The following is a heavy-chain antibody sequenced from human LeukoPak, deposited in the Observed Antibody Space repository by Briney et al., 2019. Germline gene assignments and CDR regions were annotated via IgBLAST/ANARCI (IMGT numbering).Heavy chain of an antibody. CDR1: GYNFTSYA. J-gene: IGHJ3*02. Sequence: ASGKVSCKASGYNFTSYAMKWVRQAPGQGLEWMGWIKNNTGNPTYAQGFTRRLVFSLDTSVSTAYLQISSLKAEDTAVYYCAWGYCSSTSCYSYAFDIWGQGTMVTVSS. CDR3: AWGYCSSTSCYSYAFDI. CDR2: IKNNTGNP. V-gene: IGHV7-4-1*02. D-gene: IGHD2-2*01.